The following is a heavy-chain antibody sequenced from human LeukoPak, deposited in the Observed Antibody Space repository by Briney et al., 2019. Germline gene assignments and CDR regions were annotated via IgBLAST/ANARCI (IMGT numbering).Heavy chain of an antibody. J-gene: IGHJ5*02. CDR1: GFTFTNFG. CDR3: VKESLEGDT. V-gene: IGHV3-30*02. CDR2: IMYDGSIK. Sequence: QPGGSLSLSCAASGFTFTNFGMHWVRQAPGKGLDWVAFIMYDGSIKFYADSVLGRFTISRDNSKNTLDLQMNSLRTEDTAVYYCVKESLEGDTWGQGTLVTVSS. D-gene: IGHD1-1*01.